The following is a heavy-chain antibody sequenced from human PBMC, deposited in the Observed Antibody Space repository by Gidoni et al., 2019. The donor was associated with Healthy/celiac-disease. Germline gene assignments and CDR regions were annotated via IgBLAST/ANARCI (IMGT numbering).Heavy chain of an antibody. D-gene: IGHD3-16*02. V-gene: IGHV3-23*01. CDR1: GFTFRTSA. CDR2: ISGSGGSK. J-gene: IGHJ4*02. Sequence: VQLLASGGGLVQPGGSLRLSCAASGFTFRTSAMSWVRQAPGKGLEWVSGISGSGGSKYYADSVKGRFTISRDNSKNTLYLQMNSLRAEDTAVYYCAKWVMITFGGVIVKDFFDYWGQGTLVTVSS. CDR3: AKWVMITFGGVIVKDFFDY.